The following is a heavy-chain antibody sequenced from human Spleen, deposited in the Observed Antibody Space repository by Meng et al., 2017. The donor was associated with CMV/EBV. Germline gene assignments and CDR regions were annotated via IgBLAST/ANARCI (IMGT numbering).Heavy chain of an antibody. Sequence: KASGYTFTSHAMHWVRQAPGQRLEWMGWINAGNGNTKYSQKFQGRVTITRDTSASTAYMELSSLRSEDTAVYYCARDRAVVVPAAMDYWGQGTLVTVSS. D-gene: IGHD2-2*01. CDR1: GYTFTSHA. CDR2: INAGNGNT. CDR3: ARDRAVVVPAAMDY. V-gene: IGHV1-3*01. J-gene: IGHJ4*02.